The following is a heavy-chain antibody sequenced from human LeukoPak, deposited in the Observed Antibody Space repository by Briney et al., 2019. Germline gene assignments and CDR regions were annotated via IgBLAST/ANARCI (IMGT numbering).Heavy chain of an antibody. CDR2: INHSGST. CDR3: ARGLRFLEWSRQIWYNWFDP. Sequence: PSETLSLTCAAYGGSFNGYYWSWIRQPPGKGLEWIGEINHSGSTNYNPSLKSRVTISVDTSKNQFSLKLSSVTAADTAVYYCARGLRFLEWSRQIWYNWFDPWGQGTLVTVSS. CDR1: GGSFNGYY. V-gene: IGHV4-34*01. J-gene: IGHJ5*02. D-gene: IGHD3-3*01.